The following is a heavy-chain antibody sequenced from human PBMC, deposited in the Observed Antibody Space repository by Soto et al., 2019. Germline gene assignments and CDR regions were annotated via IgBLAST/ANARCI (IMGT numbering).Heavy chain of an antibody. CDR2: IIPILGIA. V-gene: IGHV1-69*02. CDR1: GGTFSSYT. CDR3: ALGPFYGSGSLYVP. D-gene: IGHD3-10*01. Sequence: SVKVSCKASGGTFSSYTISWVRQAPGQGLEWMGRIIPILGIANYAQKFQGRVTITADKSTSTAYMELSSLRSEDTAVYYCALGPFYGSGSLYVPWGPGTLVTVSS. J-gene: IGHJ5*02.